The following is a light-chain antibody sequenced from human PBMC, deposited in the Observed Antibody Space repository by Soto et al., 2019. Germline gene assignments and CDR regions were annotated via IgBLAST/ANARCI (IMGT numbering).Light chain of an antibody. CDR3: ATWDDSLKGV. Sequence: QPVLTQPPSASGTPGQRVTISCSGSTSNIGSHTVNWYQHVPGTAPKLLITTNNQRPSGVPDRFSGFKSGSSASLVISGLRSEDEADYYCATWDDSLKGVFGTGTKLTVL. CDR2: TNN. CDR1: TSNIGSHT. J-gene: IGLJ1*01. V-gene: IGLV1-44*01.